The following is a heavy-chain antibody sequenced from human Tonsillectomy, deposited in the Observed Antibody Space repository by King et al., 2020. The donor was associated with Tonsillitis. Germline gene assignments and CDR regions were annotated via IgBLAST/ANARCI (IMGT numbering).Heavy chain of an antibody. CDR1: GFTFSSYW. Sequence: VQLVESGGGVVQPGGSLKLSCAASGFTFSSYWMNWVRQAPGKGLEWVANIKEDGSEKHYVDSVKGRITISRDNAKNSLYLQMNSLRAEDTAVYYCARDLRSTSCCYAMDVWGQGTTVTVPS. CDR3: ARDLRSTSCCYAMDV. J-gene: IGHJ6*02. CDR2: IKEDGSEK. D-gene: IGHD2-2*01. V-gene: IGHV3-7*03.